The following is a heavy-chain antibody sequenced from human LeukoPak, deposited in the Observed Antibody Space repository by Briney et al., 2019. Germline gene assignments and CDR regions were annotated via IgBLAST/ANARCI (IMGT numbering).Heavy chain of an antibody. CDR2: ISAY. D-gene: IGHD3-22*01. Sequence: ASVKVSCKASGYTFTSYGINWVRQAPGQGLEWMGWISAYAQKFQGRVTMTIDTSTGTAYMELRSLRSDDTAVYYCARRFNYYDSSGHDQGFYFDYWGLGTLVTVSS. J-gene: IGHJ4*02. CDR3: ARRFNYYDSSGHDQGFYFDY. CDR1: GYTFTSYG. V-gene: IGHV1-18*01.